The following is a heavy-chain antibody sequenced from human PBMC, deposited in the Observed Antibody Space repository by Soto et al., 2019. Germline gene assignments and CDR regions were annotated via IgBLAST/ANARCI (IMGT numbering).Heavy chain of an antibody. V-gene: IGHV3-30-3*01. D-gene: IGHD3-22*01. J-gene: IGHJ4*02. CDR3: ARDSHYYDSSGYPDY. Sequence: QVQLVESGGGVVQPGRSLRLSCAASGFTFSSYAMHWVRQAPGKGLEWVAVISYDGSNKYYADSVKGRFTISGDNSKNTLYLQMNSLRAEDTAVYYCARDSHYYDSSGYPDYWGQGTLVTVSS. CDR1: GFTFSSYA. CDR2: ISYDGSNK.